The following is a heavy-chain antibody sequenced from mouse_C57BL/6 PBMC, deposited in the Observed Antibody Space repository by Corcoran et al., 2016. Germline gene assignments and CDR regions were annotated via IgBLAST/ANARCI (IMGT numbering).Heavy chain of an antibody. J-gene: IGHJ2*01. V-gene: IGHV1-26*01. CDR3: ARGNYCFDY. CDR1: GYTFTDYY. Sequence: EVQLQQSGPELVKPGASVKISCKASGYTFTDYYMNWVKQSHGKSLEWIGDINPNNGGTSYNQKFKGKATLTVDKSSSTAYMELRSLTSEDSAVYYCARGNYCFDYWGQGTTLTVSS. CDR2: INPNNGGT.